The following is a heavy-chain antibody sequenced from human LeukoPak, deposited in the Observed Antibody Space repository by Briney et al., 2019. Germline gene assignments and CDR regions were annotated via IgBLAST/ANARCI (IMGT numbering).Heavy chain of an antibody. J-gene: IGHJ3*02. CDR1: GFTFDDYA. CDR2: IRWNSGSI. CDR3: AKGTGYSSSSVAFDI. Sequence: GGSLRLSCAASGFTFDDYAMHWVRQAPGKGLEWVSGIRWNSGSIGYADSVKGRFTISRDNAKNSLYLQMNSLRAEDMALYYCAKGTGYSSSSVAFDIWGQGTMVTVSS. D-gene: IGHD6-6*01. V-gene: IGHV3-9*03.